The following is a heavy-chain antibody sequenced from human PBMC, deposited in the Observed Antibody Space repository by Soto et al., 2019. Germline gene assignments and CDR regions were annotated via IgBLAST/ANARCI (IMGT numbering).Heavy chain of an antibody. V-gene: IGHV6-1*01. D-gene: IGHD4-17*01. J-gene: IGHJ4*02. Sequence: QVQLQQSGPGLVKPSQTLSLTCAISGDSVYRNSSAWNWIRQSPSRGLEWLGRTFFRSKWYNDYASSVKSRVTINPDTSRNQFFLQLNSVTPEDTAVYYCVRDADYGDYTVFDYWGQGTLVTVSS. CDR1: GDSVYRNSSA. CDR3: VRDADYGDYTVFDY. CDR2: TFFRSKWYN.